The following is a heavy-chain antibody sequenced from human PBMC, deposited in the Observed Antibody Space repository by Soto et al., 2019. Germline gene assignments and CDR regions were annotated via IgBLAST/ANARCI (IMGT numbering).Heavy chain of an antibody. CDR2: MNPNSGNT. D-gene: IGHD3-22*01. CDR1: GYTFTSYD. J-gene: IGHJ4*02. V-gene: IGHV1-8*01. Sequence: QVQLVQSGAEVKKPGASVKVSCKASGYTFTSYDINWVRQATGQGLEWMGWMNPNSGNTGYAQKFQGRVTMHRNASISTAYMELSSLRCEDTAVYYCARVGYYYDSSGYYLSFDYWGQGTLVTVSS. CDR3: ARVGYYYDSSGYYLSFDY.